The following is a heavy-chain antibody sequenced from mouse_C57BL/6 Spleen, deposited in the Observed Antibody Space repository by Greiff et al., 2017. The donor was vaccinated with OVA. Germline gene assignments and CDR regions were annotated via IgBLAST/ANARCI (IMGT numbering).Heavy chain of an antibody. D-gene: IGHD2-4*01. CDR3: ARHDYEGGFDY. CDR2: ISNGGGST. Sequence: EVKVEESGGGLVQPGGSLKLSCAASGFTFSDYYMYWVRQTPEKRLEWVAYISNGGGSTYYPDTVKGRFTISRDNAKNTLYLQMSRLKSEDTAMYYCARHDYEGGFDYWGQGTTLTVSS. J-gene: IGHJ2*01. V-gene: IGHV5-12*01. CDR1: GFTFSDYY.